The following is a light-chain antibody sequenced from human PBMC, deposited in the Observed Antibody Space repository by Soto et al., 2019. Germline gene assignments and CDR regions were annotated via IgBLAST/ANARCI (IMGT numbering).Light chain of an antibody. CDR1: NDDIGDYNY. CDR3: CSYAGTYTQWV. CDR2: DVT. J-gene: IGLJ3*02. V-gene: IGLV2-14*03. Sequence: QSALTQPASVSGSPGQSITISCTGSNDDIGDYNYVSWYQQHPGKAPKLMIYDVTNRPSGVSDRFSGSKSGNTASLTISGLQAEDEADYSCCSYAGTYTQWVFGGGTKLTVL.